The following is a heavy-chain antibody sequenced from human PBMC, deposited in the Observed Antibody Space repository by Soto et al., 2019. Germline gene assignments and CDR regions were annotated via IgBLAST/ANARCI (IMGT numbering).Heavy chain of an antibody. V-gene: IGHV3-11*05. CDR2: ISSSSTYT. J-gene: IGHJ4*02. Sequence: GGSLRLSCAASGFNFSDYSMSWIRQAPGKGLEWLSYISSSSTYTKYADFVEGRFTISRDNAKNSLHLEMNSLRAEDTAVYYCAREAPIYRGYDQKDFDSWGRGTLVTVSS. CDR1: GFNFSDYS. CDR3: AREAPIYRGYDQKDFDS. D-gene: IGHD5-12*01.